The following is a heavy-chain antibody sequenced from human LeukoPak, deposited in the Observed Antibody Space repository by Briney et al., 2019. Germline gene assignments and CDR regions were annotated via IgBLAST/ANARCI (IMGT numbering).Heavy chain of an antibody. D-gene: IGHD3-9*01. J-gene: IGHJ4*02. CDR1: GFTFSSYV. CDR2: ISHDARIT. Sequence: SGGSLRLSCAASGFTFSSYVMHWVRQAPGKGLVWVARISHDARITTYADSVEGRFTISRDNAKNTLYLQMNSLRAEDTAVYYCARDLDWLLYDFWGQGTLVTVSS. V-gene: IGHV3-74*03. CDR3: ARDLDWLLYDF.